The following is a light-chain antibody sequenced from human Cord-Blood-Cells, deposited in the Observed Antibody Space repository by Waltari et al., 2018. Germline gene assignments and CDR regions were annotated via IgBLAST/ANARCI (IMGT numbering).Light chain of an antibody. V-gene: IGKV1-39*01. Sequence: DIQMTQSPSSLSASVGDRVTITCRASQSMSRYLNWYQQKPGKAPKLLIYASSSLQSGVPSRFSGSGSGTDFTLTISRLQPEDFATYYCQQSYSTPYTFGQGTKLEIK. CDR3: QQSYSTPYT. CDR1: QSMSRY. CDR2: ASS. J-gene: IGKJ2*01.